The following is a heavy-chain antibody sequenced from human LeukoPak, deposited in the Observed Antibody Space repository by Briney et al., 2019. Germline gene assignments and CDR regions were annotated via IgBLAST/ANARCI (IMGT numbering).Heavy chain of an antibody. CDR3: AKDMSPSGWYLDY. CDR2: ISWNGGSI. Sequence: GGSLRLSCAASGFTFDDYAMHWVRQAPGKGLEWVSGISWNGGSIGYADSVKGRFTISRDNAKNSLYLQMNSLRAEDTALYYCAKDMSPSGWYLDYWGQGTLVTVSS. D-gene: IGHD6-19*01. CDR1: GFTFDDYA. V-gene: IGHV3-9*01. J-gene: IGHJ4*02.